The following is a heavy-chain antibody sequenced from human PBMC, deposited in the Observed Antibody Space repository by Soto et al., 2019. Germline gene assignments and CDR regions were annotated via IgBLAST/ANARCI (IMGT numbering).Heavy chain of an antibody. V-gene: IGHV1-18*01. Sequence: EASVKVSCKASGYTFTSYGISWVRQAPGQGLEWMGWISAYNGNTNYAQKLQGRVTMTTDTSTSTAYMELRSLRSDDTAVYYCARDGGSRIAVAESYWGQGTLVTVSS. CDR1: GYTFTSYG. D-gene: IGHD6-19*01. J-gene: IGHJ4*02. CDR2: ISAYNGNT. CDR3: ARDGGSRIAVAESY.